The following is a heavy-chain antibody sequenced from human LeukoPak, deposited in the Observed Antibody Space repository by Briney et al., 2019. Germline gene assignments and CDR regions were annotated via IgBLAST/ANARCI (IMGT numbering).Heavy chain of an antibody. Sequence: GGSLRLSCAASGFTFSDYYMSWIRQAPGKGLEWVSGINWNGGSTGYADSVKGRFTISRDNAKNSLYLDMNSLRAEDTAVFYCARVMNYYGMDVWGQGTTVSVSS. CDR1: GFTFSDYY. V-gene: IGHV3-20*04. CDR2: INWNGGST. J-gene: IGHJ6*02. CDR3: ARVMNYYGMDV.